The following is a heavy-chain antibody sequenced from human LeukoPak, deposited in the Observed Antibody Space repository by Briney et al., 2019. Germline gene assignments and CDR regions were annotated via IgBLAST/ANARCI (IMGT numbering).Heavy chain of an antibody. CDR2: ISYDGSNK. D-gene: IGHD1-26*01. CDR1: GFTFSSYG. CDR3: AKDLGEVGATAFQH. J-gene: IGHJ1*01. Sequence: GGSLRLSCAASGFTFSSYGMHWVRQAPGKGLEWVAVISYDGSNKYYADSVKGRFTISRDNSKNTLYLQMNSLRAEDTAVYYCAKDLGEVGATAFQHWGQGTLVTVSS. V-gene: IGHV3-30*18.